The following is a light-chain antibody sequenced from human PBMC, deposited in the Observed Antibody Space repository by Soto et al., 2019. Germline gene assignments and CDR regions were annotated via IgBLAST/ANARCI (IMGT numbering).Light chain of an antibody. J-gene: IGKJ4*01. V-gene: IGKV1-9*01. Sequence: IQLTQSPSSLSASVGDRVTITCRASQGISSYLAWYQQKPGKAPKLLIYAASTLQSGVPSRFSGSGSGTDFTLTISSLQPEDFAVYYCQQYGSSLLFGGGTKVEIK. CDR3: QQYGSSLL. CDR1: QGISSY. CDR2: AAS.